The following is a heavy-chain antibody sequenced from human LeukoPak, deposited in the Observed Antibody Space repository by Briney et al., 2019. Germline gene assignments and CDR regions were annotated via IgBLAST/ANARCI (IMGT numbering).Heavy chain of an antibody. CDR2: FDPEDGET. V-gene: IGHV1-24*01. J-gene: IGHJ4*02. Sequence: ASVKVSCKVSGYTLTELSMHWVRQAPGKGLEWMGGFDPEDGETIYAQKFQGRVTMTEDTSTDTAYMELSSLRSEDTAIYYCAKDDNAYYSTFFDYWGQGTLVTVSS. D-gene: IGHD3-16*01. CDR1: GYTLTELS. CDR3: AKDDNAYYSTFFDY.